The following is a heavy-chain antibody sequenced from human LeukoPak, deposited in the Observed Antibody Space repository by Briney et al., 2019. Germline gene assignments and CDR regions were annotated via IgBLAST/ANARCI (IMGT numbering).Heavy chain of an antibody. J-gene: IGHJ4*02. V-gene: IGHV1-69*02. CDR3: ARGAVPAFNFDY. D-gene: IGHD2-2*01. CDR2: IIPILGIA. Sequence: ASVKVSCKASGGTFSSYTISWVRQAPGQGLEWMGRIIPILGIANYAQKFQGRVTITADKSTSTAYMELSSLRSEDTAVYYCARGAVPAFNFDYWGQGTLVTVSS. CDR1: GGTFSSYT.